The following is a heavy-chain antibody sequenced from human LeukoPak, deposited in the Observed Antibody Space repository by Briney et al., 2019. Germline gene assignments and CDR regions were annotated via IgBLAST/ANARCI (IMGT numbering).Heavy chain of an antibody. V-gene: IGHV3-23*01. Sequence: GGSLRLSCAASGFAFSSQAMGWVRQAPGKGLEWVSVISDSGSSTYYADSVKGRFTISRDNSRNTLFLQMNSLRAEDTAVYFCVKDARRTSGWYFFDYWGQGTLVTVSS. CDR3: VKDARRTSGWYFFDY. D-gene: IGHD6-19*01. J-gene: IGHJ4*02. CDR2: ISDSGSST. CDR1: GFAFSSQA.